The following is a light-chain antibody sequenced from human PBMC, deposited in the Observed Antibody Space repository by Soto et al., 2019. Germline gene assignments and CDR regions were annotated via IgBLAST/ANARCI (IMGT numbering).Light chain of an antibody. V-gene: IGKV1-39*01. CDR1: QSISSY. J-gene: IGKJ2*01. CDR3: QQSYSTSYD. CDR2: AAS. Sequence: DIQMTQSPSSLSASVGDRVTITCRASQSISSYLNWYQQKPGKAPKLLIYAASSLQSGVPSRFSGSGSGTDFTLTISSLQPEDFATYYCQQSYSTSYDFGQGTKLEIK.